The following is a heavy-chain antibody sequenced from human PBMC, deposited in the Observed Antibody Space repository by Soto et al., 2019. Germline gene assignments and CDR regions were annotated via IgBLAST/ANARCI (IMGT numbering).Heavy chain of an antibody. D-gene: IGHD3-3*01. CDR2: IIPIFGTA. CDR3: ARAHLLRFLEWSYGMDV. CDR1: GGTFSSSA. V-gene: IGHV1-69*13. Sequence: SVKVSCKASGGTFSSSAISWVRQAPGQGLEWMGGIIPIFGTANYAQKFQGRVTITADESTSTAYMELSSLRSEDTAVYYCARAHLLRFLEWSYGMDVWGQGTTVTVSS. J-gene: IGHJ6*02.